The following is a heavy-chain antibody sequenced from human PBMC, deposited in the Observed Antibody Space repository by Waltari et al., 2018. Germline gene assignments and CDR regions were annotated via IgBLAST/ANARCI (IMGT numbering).Heavy chain of an antibody. J-gene: IGHJ3*02. CDR1: GYTFTSYT. D-gene: IGHD1-26*01. CDR3: ARYSGFYQDAFDI. Sequence: QVQLVQSGPAAKQPGASVKVSCKASGYTFTSYTMHWVRQAPGQRLEWMGWIRTSKTKYSERFRGRVTITRDTSANTAYMEMTSLTSEDTAVYFCARYSGFYQDAFDIWGQGTMVTVSS. V-gene: IGHV1-3*04. CDR2: IRTSKT.